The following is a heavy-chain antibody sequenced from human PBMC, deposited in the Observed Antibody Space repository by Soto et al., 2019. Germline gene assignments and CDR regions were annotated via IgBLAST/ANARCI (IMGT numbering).Heavy chain of an antibody. V-gene: IGHV3-23*01. CDR1: GFTFSNYA. CDR2: ISGSGGST. Sequence: GGSLRLSCAASGFTFSNYAMSWVRQAPGKGLEWVSVISGSGGSTYYADSVKGRFTISRDNSKNTLYLQMNSLRAEDTAVYYCAKDVAAITMVRGVIITPYYFDYWGQGTLVTVSS. D-gene: IGHD3-10*01. CDR3: AKDVAAITMVRGVIITPYYFDY. J-gene: IGHJ4*02.